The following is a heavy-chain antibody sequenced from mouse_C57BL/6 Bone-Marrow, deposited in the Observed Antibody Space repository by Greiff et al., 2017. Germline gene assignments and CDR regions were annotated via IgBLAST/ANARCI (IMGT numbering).Heavy chain of an antibody. J-gene: IGHJ3*01. Sequence: QVQLQQSGPELVKPGASVKLSCKASGYTFTSYDINWVKQRPGQGLEWIGWIYPRDGSTKYNEKFKGKATLTVDTSSSTAYMELHSLTSEDSAVYFCASHGNYVGFAYWGQGTLVTVSA. CDR1: GYTFTSYD. CDR2: IYPRDGST. CDR3: ASHGNYVGFAY. D-gene: IGHD2-1*01. V-gene: IGHV1-85*01.